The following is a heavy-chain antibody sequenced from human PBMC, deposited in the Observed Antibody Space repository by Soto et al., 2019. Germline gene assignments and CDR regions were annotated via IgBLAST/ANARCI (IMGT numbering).Heavy chain of an antibody. J-gene: IGHJ5*02. D-gene: IGHD3-16*01. CDR2: MYTKERT. CDR1: RGSITNYY. Sequence: WETLSLTCTVSRGSITNYYWSWIRQPAGKGLEWIGRMYTKERTNYNLSFKSRVTMSVDTSKNQFSLKLNAVTAADTAVYYCARDDYKDGGNNWFDPWGQGTLVTVSS. CDR3: ARDDYKDGGNNWFDP. V-gene: IGHV4-4*07.